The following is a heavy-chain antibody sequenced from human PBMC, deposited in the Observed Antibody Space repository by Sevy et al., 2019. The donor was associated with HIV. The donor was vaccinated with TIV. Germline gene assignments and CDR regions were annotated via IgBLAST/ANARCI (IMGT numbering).Heavy chain of an antibody. J-gene: IGHJ4*02. D-gene: IGHD2-8*01. CDR1: GFAFYDYS. CDR3: AREGCTRPHDY. CDR2: VSFGCGKI. V-gene: IGHV3-23*01. Sequence: GGSLRLSCAASGFAFYDYSMSWIRQAPGKGLEWVATVSFGCGKINYADSVKGRFTISRDNSKNSFYLQMDNVRVEDTALYYCAREGCTRPHDYWGQGTRVTVSS.